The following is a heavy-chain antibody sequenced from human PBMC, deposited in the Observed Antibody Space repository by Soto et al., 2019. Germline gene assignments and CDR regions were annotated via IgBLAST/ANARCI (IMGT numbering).Heavy chain of an antibody. CDR1: GGSISSYY. D-gene: IGHD3-3*01. J-gene: IGHJ4*02. CDR2: IYYSGST. CDR3: ARAQRFLEWLSPYFLY. V-gene: IGHV4-59*01. Sequence: SETLYLTCTVSGGSISSYYWSWIRQPPGKGLEWIGYIYYSGSTNYNPSLKSRVTISVDTSKNQFSLKLSSVTAADTAVYYCARAQRFLEWLSPYFLYWGPGTLGTVS.